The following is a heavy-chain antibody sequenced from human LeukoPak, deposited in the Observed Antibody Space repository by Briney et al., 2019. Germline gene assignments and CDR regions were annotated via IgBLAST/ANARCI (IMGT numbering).Heavy chain of an antibody. V-gene: IGHV4-59*01. D-gene: IGHD3-16*01. CDR3: AKGRASHEY. Sequence: SETLSLTCTVSGASISSYYWSWIRQPPGKGLEWIVSIYYSGTTNYNPSLKSRVTISIDTSKNQFSLELTSVTAADTAVFYCAKGRASHEYWGQGILVTVSS. J-gene: IGHJ4*02. CDR1: GASISSYY. CDR2: IYYSGTT.